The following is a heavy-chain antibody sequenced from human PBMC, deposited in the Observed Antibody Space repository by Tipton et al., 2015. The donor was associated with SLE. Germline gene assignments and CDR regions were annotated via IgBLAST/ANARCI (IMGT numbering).Heavy chain of an antibody. CDR1: GGSISSGGYY. J-gene: IGHJ6*02. CDR3: AREWVTMVQGVQGGMDV. CDR2: IYYSGST. V-gene: IGHV4-31*03. D-gene: IGHD3-10*01. Sequence: TLSLTCTVSGGSISSGGYYWTWIRQLPGKGLEWIGYIYYSGSTYYNPSLKSRVTISVDTSKNQFSLKLSSVTAADTAVYYCAREWVTMVQGVQGGMDVWGQGTTVTVSS.